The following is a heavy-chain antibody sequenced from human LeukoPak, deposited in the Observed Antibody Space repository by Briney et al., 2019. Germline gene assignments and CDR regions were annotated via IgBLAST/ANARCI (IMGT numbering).Heavy chain of an antibody. CDR3: ARLLAVAGGDAFDI. V-gene: IGHV4-59*08. D-gene: IGHD6-19*01. CDR1: GGSISGYF. Sequence: PSETLSLTCTVSGGSISGYFWSWIRQPPGKGLELIGYLYYSGSTNYNPSLKSRVTVSVDTSKDQFSLRLSSVTAADTAVYYCARLLAVAGGDAFDIWGQGKMVTVSS. J-gene: IGHJ3*02. CDR2: LYYSGST.